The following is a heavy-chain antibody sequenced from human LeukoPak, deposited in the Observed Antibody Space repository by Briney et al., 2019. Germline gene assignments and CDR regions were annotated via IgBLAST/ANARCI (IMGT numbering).Heavy chain of an antibody. CDR1: GFTFSSYW. D-gene: IGHD1-26*01. CDR2: INTDGSRT. CDR3: ARGASGSYYVDY. J-gene: IGHJ4*02. V-gene: IGHV3-74*01. Sequence: HPGGSLRLSCAASGFTFSSYWMHWVRQAPGKGLVWVSRINTDGSRTNYADSVKGRFTISRDNAKNTLYLQMNSLRAEDTAVYYCARGASGSYYVDYWGQGTLVTVSS.